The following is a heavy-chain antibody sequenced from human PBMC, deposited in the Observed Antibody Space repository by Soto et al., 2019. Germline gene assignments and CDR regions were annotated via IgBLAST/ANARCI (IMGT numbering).Heavy chain of an antibody. D-gene: IGHD3-10*01. CDR3: ARDYYGSGSYYLFDY. V-gene: IGHV4-61*01. CDR2: IYYSGST. CDR1: GGSVSSGSYY. Sequence: PSETLSLTCTVSGGSVSSGSYYLICMRQPPGKGLEWIGYIYYSGSTNYNPSLKSRVTISVDTSKNQFSLKLSSVTAADTAVYYCARDYYGSGSYYLFDYWGQGTLVTVSS. J-gene: IGHJ4*02.